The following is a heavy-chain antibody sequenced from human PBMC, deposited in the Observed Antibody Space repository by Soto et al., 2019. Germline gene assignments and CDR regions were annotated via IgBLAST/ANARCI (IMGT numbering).Heavy chain of an antibody. V-gene: IGHV1-69*13. CDR1: GGTFSSYA. Sequence: SVKVSCKASGGTFSSYAISWVRQAPGQGLEWMGGIIPIFGTANYAQKFQGRVTITADESTSTAYIELSSLRSEDTAVYYCASSKGGSSNNWFDPWGQGTLVTVSS. CDR3: ASSKGGSSNNWFDP. D-gene: IGHD1-26*01. J-gene: IGHJ5*02. CDR2: IIPIFGTA.